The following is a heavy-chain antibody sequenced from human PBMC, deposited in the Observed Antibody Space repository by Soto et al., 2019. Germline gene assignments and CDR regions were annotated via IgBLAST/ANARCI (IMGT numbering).Heavy chain of an antibody. CDR2: INPNSGDT. Sequence: ASVKVSCKASGYTFTGYYMHWVRQAPGQGLEWMGWINPNSGDTSYAQQFQGRVTMTRDTSITTAYMELSRLRSDDTAVYYCARGHCSSTSCYGSDYYYGLGVWGQGTTVTVSS. J-gene: IGHJ6*02. CDR1: GYTFTGYY. V-gene: IGHV1-2*02. D-gene: IGHD2-2*01. CDR3: ARGHCSSTSCYGSDYYYGLGV.